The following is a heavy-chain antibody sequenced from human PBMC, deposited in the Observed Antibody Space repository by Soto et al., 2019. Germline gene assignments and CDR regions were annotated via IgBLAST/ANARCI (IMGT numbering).Heavy chain of an antibody. Sequence: SETLSLTCTFSVYSISSGAYWAWIRQPPGKGPEWIASIYHGGTTFYNPSLKSRITISVDTSNNQFSLKLTSVTAADTAVYYCERVPVMVVAGSTFHYWGHGTLVTVSS. CDR2: IYHGGTT. V-gene: IGHV4-38-2*02. D-gene: IGHD6-19*01. CDR1: VYSISSGAY. CDR3: ERVPVMVVAGSTFHY. J-gene: IGHJ4*01.